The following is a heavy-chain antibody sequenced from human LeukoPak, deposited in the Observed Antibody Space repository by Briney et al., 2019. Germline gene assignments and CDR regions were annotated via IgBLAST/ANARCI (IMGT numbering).Heavy chain of an antibody. CDR1: GYTFTSYY. CDR2: INPSGGST. CDR3: ARDTQLELLRV. J-gene: IGHJ4*02. Sequence: GASVKVSCKASGYTFTSYYVHWVRQAPGQGLEWMGIINPSGGSTSYAQKFQGRVTMTRDTSTSTVCMELSSLRSEDTAVYYCARDTQLELLRVWGQGTLVTVSS. D-gene: IGHD1-7*01. V-gene: IGHV1-46*01.